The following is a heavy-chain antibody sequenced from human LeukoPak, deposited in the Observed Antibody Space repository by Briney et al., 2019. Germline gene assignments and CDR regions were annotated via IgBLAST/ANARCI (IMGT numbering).Heavy chain of an antibody. D-gene: IGHD1-7*01. CDR1: GFSFSSAW. J-gene: IGHJ5*02. Sequence: PGGSLRPSCAGSGFSFSSAWMTWVRQAPGKGLEWVGRIRANAEGGTADYAAPVKGRFTISRDDSENTLYLQMSSLKIEDTATYYCTTDRKELENHWGQGTLVTVSS. CDR3: TTDRKELENH. CDR2: IRANAEGGTA. V-gene: IGHV3-15*01.